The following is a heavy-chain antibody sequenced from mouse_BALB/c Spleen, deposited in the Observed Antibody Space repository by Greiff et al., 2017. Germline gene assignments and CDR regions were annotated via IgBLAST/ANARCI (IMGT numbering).Heavy chain of an antibody. V-gene: IGHV1-69*01. CDR3: ARITTAVGGDYAMDY. J-gene: IGHJ4*01. D-gene: IGHD1-1*01. CDR2: IDTSDSYT. Sequence: VQLQQPGAELVMPGASVKMSCKASGYTFTDYWMHWVKQRPGQGLEWIGAIDTSDSYTSYNQKFKGKATLTVDESSSTAYMQLSSLTSEDSAVYYCARITTAVGGDYAMDYWGQGTSVTVSS. CDR1: GYTFTDYW.